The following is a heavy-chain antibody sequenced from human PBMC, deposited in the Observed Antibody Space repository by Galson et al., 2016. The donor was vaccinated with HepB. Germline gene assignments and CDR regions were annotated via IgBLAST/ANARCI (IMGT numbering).Heavy chain of an antibody. D-gene: IGHD1-14*01. Sequence: ETLSLTCTVSGGSISSSAYYWGWIRQPPGKGLEWIGTFHYSGSTFSNPSLKSRVTTSGDASKNQFYLRVTSVTAADTAVYYCARGGGLGRYFDYWGRGTLVTVSS. CDR2: FHYSGST. J-gene: IGHJ4*02. V-gene: IGHV4-39*01. CDR1: GGSISSSAYY. CDR3: ARGGGLGRYFDY.